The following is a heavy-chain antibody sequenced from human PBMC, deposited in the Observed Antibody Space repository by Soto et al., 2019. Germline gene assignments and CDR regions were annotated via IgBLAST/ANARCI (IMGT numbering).Heavy chain of an antibody. CDR2: IISILGIA. Sequence: QVQLVQSGAEVKKPGSSVKVSCKAPGGTFSSYTISWVRQAPGQGLEWMGRIISILGIANYAQKFQGRVTITVDKSTSTPYMELSSLRSEDTAVYYCAREEYYYGSGAFFDYWGQGTLVTVSS. CDR1: GGTFSSYT. CDR3: AREEYYYGSGAFFDY. V-gene: IGHV1-69*08. D-gene: IGHD3-10*01. J-gene: IGHJ4*02.